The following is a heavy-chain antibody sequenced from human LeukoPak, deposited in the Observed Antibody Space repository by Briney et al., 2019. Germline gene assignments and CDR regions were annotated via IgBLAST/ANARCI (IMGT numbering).Heavy chain of an antibody. CDR3: ATGQNQVGATLFDY. CDR1: GYTLTELS. Sequence: VASVKVSCKVSGYTLTELSMHWVRQAPGKGLEWMGGFDPEDGETIYAQKFQGRVTMTEDTSTDTAYMELSSLRSEDTAVYYCATGQNQVGATLFDYWGQGTLVTVSS. J-gene: IGHJ4*02. V-gene: IGHV1-24*01. CDR2: FDPEDGET. D-gene: IGHD1-26*01.